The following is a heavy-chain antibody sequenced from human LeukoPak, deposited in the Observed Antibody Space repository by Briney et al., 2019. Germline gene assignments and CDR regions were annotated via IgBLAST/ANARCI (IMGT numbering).Heavy chain of an antibody. D-gene: IGHD6-13*01. Sequence: PGGSLRLSCAASGFTFSSYAMHWVRQAPGKGLEWVAVISHDGSNKYYADSVKGRFTISRDNSKNTLYLQMNSLRAEDTAVYYCARARTGYSSPYYMDVWGKGTTVTVSS. J-gene: IGHJ6*03. CDR2: ISHDGSNK. CDR1: GFTFSSYA. CDR3: ARARTGYSSPYYMDV. V-gene: IGHV3-30*04.